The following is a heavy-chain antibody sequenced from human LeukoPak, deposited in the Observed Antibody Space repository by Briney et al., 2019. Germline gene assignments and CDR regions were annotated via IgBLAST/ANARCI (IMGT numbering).Heavy chain of an antibody. CDR2: IYDSGNT. Sequence: SETLSLTCTVSGGSISTYHWNWIRQPPGKGLEWMGYIYDSGNTNYNPSLQSRVTISVDTSKNQFSLKLSSVTAADPAVYYCARLDGGGRGYFDYWGQGTLVTVSS. CDR3: ARLDGGGRGYFDY. J-gene: IGHJ4*02. V-gene: IGHV4-59*08. D-gene: IGHD3-16*01. CDR1: GGSISTYH.